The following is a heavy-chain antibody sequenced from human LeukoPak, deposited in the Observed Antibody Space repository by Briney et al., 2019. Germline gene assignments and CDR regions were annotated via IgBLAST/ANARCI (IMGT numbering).Heavy chain of an antibody. CDR2: VYYSGST. Sequence: SETLSLTCTVSGGSISSSSYYWGWLRQPPGMGLGWIGTVYYSGSTYYNPSLKSRVTVSIDTSKNHFYLKLSSVTAADTAVYYCGGYGNYAENAFYIWGQGTMVTVSS. CDR1: GGSISSSSYY. CDR3: GGYGNYAENAFYI. V-gene: IGHV4-39*02. J-gene: IGHJ3*02. D-gene: IGHD4-11*01.